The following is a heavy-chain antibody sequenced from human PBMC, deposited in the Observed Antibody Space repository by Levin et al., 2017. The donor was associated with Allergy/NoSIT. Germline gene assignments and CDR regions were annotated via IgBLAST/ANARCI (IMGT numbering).Heavy chain of an antibody. CDR3: AREPPFRFDYDY. Sequence: GESLKISCAASGFTFSSYTMNWVRQAPGKGLEWVSSISGSSNYIYYADSVKGRFTISRDNAKNSLFLQMNSLSAEDTAVYYRAREPPFRFDYDYWGQGTLVTVSS. J-gene: IGHJ4*02. CDR2: ISGSSNYI. V-gene: IGHV3-21*01. CDR1: GFTFSSYT.